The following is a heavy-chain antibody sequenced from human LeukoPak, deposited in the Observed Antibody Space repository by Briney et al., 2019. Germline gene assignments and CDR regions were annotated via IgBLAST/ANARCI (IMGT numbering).Heavy chain of an antibody. CDR2: INSDGSGT. J-gene: IGHJ4*02. CDR1: GFTFSRYY. D-gene: IGHD6-13*01. V-gene: IGHV3-74*01. CDR3: TRVFAGDEYSSSGY. Sequence: PGGSLRLSCAASGFTFSRYYMHWVRQAPGKRLVWVSRINSDGSGTTYADSVKGRFTVSRDNAKNTLYLQMNSLRVEDTAMYYCTRVFAGDEYSSSGYWGQGTLVTVSS.